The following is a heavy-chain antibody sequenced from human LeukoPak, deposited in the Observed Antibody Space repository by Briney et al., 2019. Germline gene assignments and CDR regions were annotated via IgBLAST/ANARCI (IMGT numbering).Heavy chain of an antibody. V-gene: IGHV3-7*01. CDR2: IKQDGSQK. J-gene: IGHJ4*02. D-gene: IGHD4-17*01. CDR1: GFTSSSYW. Sequence: GGTLRLSCAASGFTSSSYWMSWVRQAPGKGLEWVANIKQDGSQKYYVDSVKGRFTISRDNAKNSLYLQMNSLRAEDTAVYHCARALIGDYDKLDYWGQGTLVTVSS. CDR3: ARALIGDYDKLDY.